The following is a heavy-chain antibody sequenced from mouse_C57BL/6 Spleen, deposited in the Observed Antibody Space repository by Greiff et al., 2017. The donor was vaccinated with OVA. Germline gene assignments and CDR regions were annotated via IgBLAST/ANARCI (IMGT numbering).Heavy chain of an antibody. CDR3: ARGRGYYGSSCAMDY. CDR1: GFTFSDYY. Sequence: EVKLVESEGGLVQPGRSMKLSCTASGFTFSDYYMAWVRQVPEKGLEWVANINYDGSSTYYLDSLKSRFIISRDNAKNILYLQMSSLKSEDTATYYCARGRGYYGSSCAMDYWGQGTSVTVSS. J-gene: IGHJ4*01. V-gene: IGHV5-16*01. D-gene: IGHD1-1*01. CDR2: INYDGSST.